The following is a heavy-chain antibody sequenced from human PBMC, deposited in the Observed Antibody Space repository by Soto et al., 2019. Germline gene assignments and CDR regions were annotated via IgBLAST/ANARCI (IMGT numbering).Heavy chain of an antibody. V-gene: IGHV1-2*04. CDR2: INPNSGGT. CDR1: GYTFTGYY. CDR3: ARELRTAGYSAELEF. D-gene: IGHD6-13*01. J-gene: IGHJ4*02. Sequence: ASVKVSCKASGYTFTGYYMHWVRQAPGQGLEWMGWINPNSGGTNYAQKFQGWVTMTRDTSISPAYMELSRLRSDDTAVYYCARELRTAGYSAELEFWGQGTLVSVFS.